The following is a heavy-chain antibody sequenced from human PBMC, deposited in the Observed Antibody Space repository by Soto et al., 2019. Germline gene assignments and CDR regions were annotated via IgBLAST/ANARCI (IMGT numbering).Heavy chain of an antibody. CDR3: ARAGRNTYYDILTGYYHNWFDP. J-gene: IGHJ5*02. CDR2: INAGNGNT. D-gene: IGHD3-9*01. CDR1: GYTFTSYA. V-gene: IGHV1-3*01. Sequence: GASVKVSYKASGYTFTSYAMHWVRQAPGQRLEWMGWINAGNGNTKYSQKFQGRVTITRDTSASTAYMELSSLRSEDTAVYYCARAGRNTYYDILTGYYHNWFDPWGQGTLVTAPQ.